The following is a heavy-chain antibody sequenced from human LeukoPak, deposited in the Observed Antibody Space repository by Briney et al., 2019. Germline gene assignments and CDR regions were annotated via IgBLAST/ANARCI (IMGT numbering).Heavy chain of an antibody. J-gene: IGHJ3*02. CDR2: ISGSGGST. D-gene: IGHD3-22*01. CDR1: GFTFSSYA. V-gene: IGHV3-23*01. Sequence: PGGALRLSCAASGFTFSSYAMSWVRQAPGKGLEWVSAISGSGGSTYYADSVKGRFTISRDNSKNTLYLQMNSLRAEDTAVSYCAKVPVRDYYDSSGYRRGDDAFDIWGQGTMVTVSS. CDR3: AKVPVRDYYDSSGYRRGDDAFDI.